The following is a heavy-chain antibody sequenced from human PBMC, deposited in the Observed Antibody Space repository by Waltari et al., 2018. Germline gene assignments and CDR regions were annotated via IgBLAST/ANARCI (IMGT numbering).Heavy chain of an antibody. CDR3: AKDGSGELVYFQH. Sequence: EVQLVESGGGLVQPGRSLRLSCAASGFTFDDYAMHWVRQAPGKGLEWVSGISWNSGSIGDADSVKGRFTISRDNAKNSLYLQMNSLRAEDTALYYCAKDGSGELVYFQHWGQGTLVTVSS. CDR1: GFTFDDYA. CDR2: ISWNSGSI. J-gene: IGHJ1*01. V-gene: IGHV3-9*01. D-gene: IGHD3-10*01.